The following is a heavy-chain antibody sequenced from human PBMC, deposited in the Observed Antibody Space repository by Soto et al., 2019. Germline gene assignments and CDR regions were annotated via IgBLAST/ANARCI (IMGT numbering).Heavy chain of an antibody. D-gene: IGHD2-2*02. Sequence: ASVKVSCKASGFNFPSYTINWVRQAPGQGLEWMGWINPYNGNTKYAQKFQGRVTLTTDTSTSTACMELRSLRSDDTAVYYCARGGDCSSTSCYTPNYYYGMDVWGQGTTVTVSS. CDR3: ARGGDCSSTSCYTPNYYYGMDV. J-gene: IGHJ6*02. CDR2: INPYNGNT. CDR1: GFNFPSYT. V-gene: IGHV1-18*01.